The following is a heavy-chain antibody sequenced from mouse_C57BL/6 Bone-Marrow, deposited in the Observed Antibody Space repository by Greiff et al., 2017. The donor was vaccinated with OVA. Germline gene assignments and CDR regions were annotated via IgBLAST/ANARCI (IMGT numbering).Heavy chain of an antibody. D-gene: IGHD4-1*01. J-gene: IGHJ2*01. CDR1: GYSFTSYY. CDR3: ARWENYFDY. V-gene: IGHV1-66*01. Sequence: QVQLKQSGPELVKPGASVKISCKASGYSFTSYYIHWVKQRPGQGLEWIGWIYPGSGNTKYNEKFKGKATLTADTSSSTAYMQLSSLTSEDSAVYYCARWENYFDYWGQGTTLTVSS. CDR2: IYPGSGNT.